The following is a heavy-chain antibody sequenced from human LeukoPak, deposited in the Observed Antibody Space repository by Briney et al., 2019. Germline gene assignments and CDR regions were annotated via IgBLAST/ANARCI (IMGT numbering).Heavy chain of an antibody. CDR2: ISDDGSYT. CDR1: GFSFSSHW. Sequence: PGGSLRLSCAASGFSFSSHWVHWVRQAPGKGLVWVSRISDDGSYTSNVDSVKGRFTISRDNSKNTLYLQMNSLRAEDTAVYYCAKDGYGMDVWGQGTTVTVSS. J-gene: IGHJ6*02. V-gene: IGHV3-74*01. CDR3: AKDGYGMDV.